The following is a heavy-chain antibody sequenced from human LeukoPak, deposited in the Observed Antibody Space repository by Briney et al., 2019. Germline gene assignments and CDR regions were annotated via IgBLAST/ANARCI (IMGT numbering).Heavy chain of an antibody. J-gene: IGHJ5*02. V-gene: IGHV4-59*01. CDR1: GGSISSYY. CDR2: IYYSGST. D-gene: IGHD6-13*01. CDR3: AREAAAGPNWFDP. Sequence: SETLSLTCAVSGGSISSYYWSWIRQPPGKGLVWIGYIYYSGSTNYNPSLKSRVTITVDTSKNQFSLQLSSVTAADTAVYYCAREAAAGPNWFDPWGQGTLVTVSS.